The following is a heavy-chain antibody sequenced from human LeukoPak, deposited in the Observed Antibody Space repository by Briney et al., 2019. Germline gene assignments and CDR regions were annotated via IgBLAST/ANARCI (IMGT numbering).Heavy chain of an antibody. V-gene: IGHV4-59*01. CDR1: GGSISSYY. CDR3: ARDRLAAAGNYYYYGMDV. J-gene: IGHJ6*02. CDR2: IYYSGRT. D-gene: IGHD6-13*01. Sequence: PSETLSLTCTVSGGSISSYYWSWIRQPPGKGLEWIGYIYYSGRTNYNPSLKSRVTISVDTSKSQFSLKVSSVTTAGTAVYYCARDRLAAAGNYYYYGMDVWGQGTTVTVSS.